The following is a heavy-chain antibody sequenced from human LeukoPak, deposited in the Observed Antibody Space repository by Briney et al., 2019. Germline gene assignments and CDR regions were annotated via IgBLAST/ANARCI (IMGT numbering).Heavy chain of an antibody. CDR2: ISSSSSYI. Sequence: PGGSLRLSCAASGFTFSSYSMNWVRQAPGKGLEWVSSISSSSSYIYYADSVKGRFTISRDNAKNSLYPQMNSLRAEDTAVYYCARFYSSSSVDFDYWGQGTLVTVSS. J-gene: IGHJ4*02. V-gene: IGHV3-21*01. CDR3: ARFYSSSSVDFDY. D-gene: IGHD6-6*01. CDR1: GFTFSSYS.